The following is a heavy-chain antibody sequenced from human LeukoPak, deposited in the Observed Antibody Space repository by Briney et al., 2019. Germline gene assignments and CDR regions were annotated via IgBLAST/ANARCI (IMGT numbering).Heavy chain of an antibody. CDR1: GGSISSYY. D-gene: IGHD6-13*01. J-gene: IGHJ6*03. CDR2: IYYSGST. CDR3: ASYSSSWYPSYYYMDV. Sequence: SVTLSLTCTVSGGSISSYYWSWIRQPPGKGLEWIGYIYYSGSTNYNPSLKSRVTISVDTSKNQFSLKLSSVTAADTAVYYCASYSSSWYPSYYYMDVWGKGTTVTVSS. V-gene: IGHV4-59*01.